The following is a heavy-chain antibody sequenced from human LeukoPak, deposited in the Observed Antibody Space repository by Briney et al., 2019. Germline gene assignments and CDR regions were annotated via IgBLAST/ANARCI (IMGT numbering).Heavy chain of an antibody. CDR1: GYTFTGYY. J-gene: IGHJ4*02. V-gene: IGHV1-2*02. CDR3: AVILEWLLEGYY. D-gene: IGHD3-3*01. Sequence: ASVKVSXKASGYTFTGYYMHWVRQAPGQGLEWMGWINPNSGGTNYAQTFQGRVTMTRDTSISTAYKELSRLRSDDTAVCYCAVILEWLLEGYYWGQGTLVTVSS. CDR2: INPNSGGT.